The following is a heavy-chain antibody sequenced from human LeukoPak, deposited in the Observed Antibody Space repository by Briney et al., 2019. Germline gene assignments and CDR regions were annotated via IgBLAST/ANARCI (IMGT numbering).Heavy chain of an antibody. CDR1: GFTFSSYA. CDR3: ARAGYSYGTGYYFDY. V-gene: IGHV4-59*01. D-gene: IGHD5-18*01. J-gene: IGHJ4*02. CDR2: IYYTGAT. Sequence: PGGSLRLSCAASGFTFSSYAMSWVRQAPGKGLEWIGYIYYTGATYYNPSLKSRVTISLDTSKNQFSLKLSSVTAADAAVYYCARAGYSYGTGYYFDYWGQGALVTVSS.